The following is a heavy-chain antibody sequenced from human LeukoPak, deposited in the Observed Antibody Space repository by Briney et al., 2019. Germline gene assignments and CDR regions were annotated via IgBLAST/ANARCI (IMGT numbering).Heavy chain of an antibody. CDR3: ARGAGRYGDFRNNWFDP. CDR1: GGSISSSSYY. Sequence: SETLSLTCTVSGGSISSSSYYWGWIRQPPGKGLEWIGSIYYSGSTYYNPSLKSRVTISVDTSKNQFSLKLSSVTAADTAVYYCARGAGRYGDFRNNWFDPWGQGTLVTVSS. J-gene: IGHJ5*02. D-gene: IGHD4-17*01. V-gene: IGHV4-39*07. CDR2: IYYSGST.